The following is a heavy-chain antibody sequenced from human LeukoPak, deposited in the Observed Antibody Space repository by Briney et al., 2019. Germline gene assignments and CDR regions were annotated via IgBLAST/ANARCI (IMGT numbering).Heavy chain of an antibody. CDR1: GFTFSSYA. CDR3: AREIGDRSGAFDI. V-gene: IGHV3-64*01. D-gene: IGHD3-10*01. Sequence: TGGSLRLSCAASGFTFSSYAMPSVRQAPGKELEYVSAISSNGGSTYYANSVKGRFTISRDNSKNTLYLQMGSLRAEDMAVYYCAREIGDRSGAFDIWGQGTMVTVSS. CDR2: ISSNGGST. J-gene: IGHJ3*02.